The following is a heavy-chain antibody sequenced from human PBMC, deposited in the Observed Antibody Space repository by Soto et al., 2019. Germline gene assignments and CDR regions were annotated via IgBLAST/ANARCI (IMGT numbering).Heavy chain of an antibody. D-gene: IGHD2-15*01. CDR2: INPSGGST. V-gene: IGHV1-46*03. Sequence: QVQLVQSGAEVKKPGASVKVSCKASGYTFTSYYMHWVRQAPGQGLEWMGIINPSGGSTSYAQKFQSRVSMXXDXSXXTVSMELSSLRSEDTAVYYCARVYCSGGSCYSIDYWGQGTLVTVSS. CDR1: GYTFTSYY. CDR3: ARVYCSGGSCYSIDY. J-gene: IGHJ4*02.